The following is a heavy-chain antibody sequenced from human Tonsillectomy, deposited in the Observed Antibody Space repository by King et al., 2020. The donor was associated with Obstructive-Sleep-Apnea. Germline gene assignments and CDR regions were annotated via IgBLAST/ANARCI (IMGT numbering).Heavy chain of an antibody. CDR1: GGSISSSSYY. J-gene: IGHJ6*02. Sequence: QLQESGPGLVKPSETLSLTCTVSGGSISSSSYYWGWIRQPPGKGLEWIGSIYYSGSTYYNPSLKSRVTISVDTSKNQFSLKLSSVTAADTAVYYCAAPETGDYYYYGMDVWGQGTTVTVSS. CDR3: AAPETGDYYYYGMDV. CDR2: IYYSGST. V-gene: IGHV4-39*07. D-gene: IGHD3-9*01.